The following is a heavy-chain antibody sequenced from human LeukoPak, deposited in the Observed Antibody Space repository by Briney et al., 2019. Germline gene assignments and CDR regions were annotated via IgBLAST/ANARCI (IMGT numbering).Heavy chain of an antibody. CDR2: IYYSGST. CDR3: ASVAAAGIFDY. CDR1: GGSISSSSYY. V-gene: IGHV4-39*07. J-gene: IGHJ4*02. Sequence: SETLSLTCTVSGGSISSSSYYWGWIRQPPGKGLEWIGSIYYSGSTYYNPSLESRVTISVDTSKNQFSLKLSSVTAADTAVYYCASVAAAGIFDYWGQGTLVTVSS. D-gene: IGHD6-13*01.